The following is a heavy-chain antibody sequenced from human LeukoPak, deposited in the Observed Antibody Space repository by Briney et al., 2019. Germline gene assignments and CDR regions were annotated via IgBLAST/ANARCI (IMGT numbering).Heavy chain of an antibody. CDR2: ISAYNGNT. CDR1: GYTFTSYG. Sequence: GASVKVSCKASGYTFTSYGISWVRQAPGQGLEWMGWISAYNGNTNYAQKLQGRVTMTTDTSTSTAYMELRSLRSDDTAVYYCARDLGSYYYDSSGYYGAADAFDIWGQGTMVTVSS. CDR3: ARDLGSYYYDSSGYYGAADAFDI. D-gene: IGHD3-22*01. J-gene: IGHJ3*02. V-gene: IGHV1-18*01.